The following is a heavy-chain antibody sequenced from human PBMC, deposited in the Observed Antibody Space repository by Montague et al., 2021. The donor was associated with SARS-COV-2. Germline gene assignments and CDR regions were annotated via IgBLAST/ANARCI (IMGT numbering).Heavy chain of an antibody. V-gene: IGHV4-34*01. J-gene: IGHJ5*02. Sequence: SETLSLTCAVYTDSFSGYYWSWTRQSPGKGLEWIGEITHSGSTNHNPSLQSRVTISVDKSKKQVSLKLRSLTAADTAVYYCARGADYDFWSGFLRYKWFGPWGQGTPVIVSS. CDR2: ITHSGST. D-gene: IGHD3-3*01. CDR3: ARGADYDFWSGFLRYKWFGP. CDR1: TDSFSGYY.